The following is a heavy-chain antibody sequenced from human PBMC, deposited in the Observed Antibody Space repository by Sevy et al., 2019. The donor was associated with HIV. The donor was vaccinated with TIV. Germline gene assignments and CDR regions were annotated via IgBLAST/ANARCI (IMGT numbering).Heavy chain of an antibody. V-gene: IGHV3-74*01. CDR2: ISSDGSTT. Sequence: GGSLGLSCAASGLSFSDYWMHWVRQAPGKGLVWVSQISSDGSTTNYADSVKGRFTISRDNAKNTLYLQLNSLRADDTAVYYCARAPDYTSSNYNWFDSWGQGTLVTVSS. CDR3: ARAPDYTSSNYNWFDS. J-gene: IGHJ5*01. D-gene: IGHD6-6*01. CDR1: GLSFSDYW.